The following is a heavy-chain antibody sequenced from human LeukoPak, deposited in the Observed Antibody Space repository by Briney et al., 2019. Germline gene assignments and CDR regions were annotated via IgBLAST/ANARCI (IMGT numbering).Heavy chain of an antibody. J-gene: IGHJ6*03. CDR2: IIPIFGTA. CDR1: GGTFSSYA. V-gene: IGHV1-69*05. D-gene: IGHD2-2*02. CDR3: ARLRVVPAAISYYYYMDV. Sequence: SVKVSCKASGGTFSSYAISWVRQAPGQGLEWMGGIIPIFGTANYAQKFQGRVTITTDESTSTAYMELSSLRSEDTAVYYCARLRVVPAAISYYYYMDVWGKGTTVTVSS.